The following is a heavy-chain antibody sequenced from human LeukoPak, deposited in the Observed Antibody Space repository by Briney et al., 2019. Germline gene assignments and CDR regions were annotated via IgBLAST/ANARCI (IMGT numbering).Heavy chain of an antibody. CDR3: AREPVVLVPAAIFNWFDP. D-gene: IGHD2-2*01. J-gene: IGHJ5*02. V-gene: IGHV1-46*01. CDR2: INPSGGST. Sequence: ASVKVSCKASGYTFTSYYMHWVRQAPGQGLEWMGIINPSGGSTSYAQKFQGRVTMTRDTSTSTVYMELSSLRSEDTAVYYCAREPVVLVPAAIFNWFDPWGQGTPVTVSS. CDR1: GYTFTSYY.